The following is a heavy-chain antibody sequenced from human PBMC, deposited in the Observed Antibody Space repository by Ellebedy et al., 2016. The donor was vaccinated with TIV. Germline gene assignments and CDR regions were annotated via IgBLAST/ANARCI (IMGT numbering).Heavy chain of an antibody. Sequence: GRSLRLSXAASGFTFSSASMIWVRQAPGKGREWVGRIHSKPEDGTAHYGAPVKGRFTISRDDSTSTLYLQMNSLKIEDTAVYYCYRDGGAYHVRGFWGQGTLVIVSS. J-gene: IGHJ4*02. D-gene: IGHD5-24*01. CDR3: YRDGGAYHVRGF. CDR1: GFTFSSAS. V-gene: IGHV3-15*07. CDR2: IHSKPEDGTA.